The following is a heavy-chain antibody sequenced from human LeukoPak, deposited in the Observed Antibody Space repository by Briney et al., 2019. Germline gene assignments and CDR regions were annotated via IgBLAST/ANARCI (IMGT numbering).Heavy chain of an antibody. J-gene: IGHJ4*02. Sequence: GGSLRLSCAASGFTFSSYWMSWVRQAPGKGLEWVSSISSSSSYIYYADSVKGRFTISRDNAKNSLYLQMNSLRAEDTAVYYCARARYGSGISDFDYWGQGTLVTVSS. CDR3: ARARYGSGISDFDY. V-gene: IGHV3-21*01. D-gene: IGHD3-10*01. CDR1: GFTFSSYW. CDR2: ISSSSSYI.